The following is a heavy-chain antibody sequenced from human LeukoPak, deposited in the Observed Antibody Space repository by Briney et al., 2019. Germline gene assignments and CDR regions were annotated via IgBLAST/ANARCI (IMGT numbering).Heavy chain of an antibody. CDR3: ARDGLSSGWLQDY. V-gene: IGHV3-33*01. CDR2: IWYDGSNK. J-gene: IGHJ4*02. D-gene: IGHD6-19*01. CDR1: GFTFSSYG. Sequence: GRSLRLSCAASGFTFSSYGVHWVRQAPGKGLEWVAVIWYDGSNKYYADSVKGRFTISRDNSENTLYLQMNSLRAEDTAVYYCARDGLSSGWLQDYWGQGTLVIVSS.